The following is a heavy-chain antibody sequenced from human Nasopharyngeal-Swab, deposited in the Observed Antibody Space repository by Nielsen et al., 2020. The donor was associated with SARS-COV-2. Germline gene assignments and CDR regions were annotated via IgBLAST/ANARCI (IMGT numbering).Heavy chain of an antibody. CDR2: IIPIFGTA. CDR3: AGGDDSLANSYY. Sequence: SVKVSCKASGGTFSSYAISWVRRAPGQGLEWMGGIIPIFGTANYAQKFQGRVTITADESTSTAYMELSSLRSEDTAAYYCAGGDDSLANSYYWGQGTLVTVSS. J-gene: IGHJ4*02. CDR1: GGTFSSYA. V-gene: IGHV1-69*13. D-gene: IGHD3-22*01.